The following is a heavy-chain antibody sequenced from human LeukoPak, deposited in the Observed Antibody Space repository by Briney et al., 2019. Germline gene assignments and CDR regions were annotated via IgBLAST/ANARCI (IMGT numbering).Heavy chain of an antibody. CDR3: ARDHGRIAVAGTFDY. V-gene: IGHV1-2*02. CDR1: GYTFTGYY. CDR2: INPNSGGT. J-gene: IGHJ4*02. D-gene: IGHD6-19*01. Sequence: ASVKVSCKASGYTFTGYYMHWVRQAPGQGLEWMGWINPNSGGTNYAQKFQGRVTMTRDTSISTAYMELSRLRSDDTAVYYCARDHGRIAVAGTFDYWGQGTLVTVSS.